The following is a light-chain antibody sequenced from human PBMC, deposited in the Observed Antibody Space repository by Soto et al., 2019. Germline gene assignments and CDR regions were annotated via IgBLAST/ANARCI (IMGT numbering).Light chain of an antibody. CDR1: QTVRNNY. CDR3: QKYNSAPWT. J-gene: IGKJ1*01. Sequence: EFVLTQSPGTLSLSPGERATLSCRASQTVRNNYLAWYQQKPGQAPRLLIYDASSRATGIPDRFSGGGSGTDFTLTISSLQPEDVATYYCQKYNSAPWTFGQGTKVEIK. CDR2: DAS. V-gene: IGKV3-20*01.